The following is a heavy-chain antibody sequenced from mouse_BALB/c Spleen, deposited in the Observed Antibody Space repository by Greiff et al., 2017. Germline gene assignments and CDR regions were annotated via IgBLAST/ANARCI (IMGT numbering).Heavy chain of an antibody. Sequence: EVKLMESGGGLVKPGGSLKLSCAASGFTFSSYAMSWVRQTPEKRLEWVASISSGGSTYYPDSVKGRFTISRDNARNILYLQMSSLRSEDTAMYYCARGRNVDYWGQGTTLTVSS. CDR1: GFTFSSYA. CDR2: ISSGGST. J-gene: IGHJ2*01. CDR3: ARGRNVDY. V-gene: IGHV5-6-5*01.